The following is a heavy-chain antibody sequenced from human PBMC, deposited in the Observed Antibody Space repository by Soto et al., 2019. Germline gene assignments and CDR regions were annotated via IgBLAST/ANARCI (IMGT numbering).Heavy chain of an antibody. J-gene: IGHJ4*02. D-gene: IGHD3-10*01. Sequence: EVQLVESGGVLVQPGGSLRLSCAISGFTVSSNYMNWVRQAPGKGLEWVSIIFTGGTTYYADSVKGRFTISRDNSENTLYIQMNSLRAEDTAVYYCARVDGDIRGNNSGFDYWGQGTLATVSS. CDR3: ARVDGDIRGNNSGFDY. CDR1: GFTVSSNY. CDR2: IFTGGTT. V-gene: IGHV3-66*01.